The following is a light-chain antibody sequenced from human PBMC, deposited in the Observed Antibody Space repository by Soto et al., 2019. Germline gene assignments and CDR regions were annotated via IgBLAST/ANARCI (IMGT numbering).Light chain of an antibody. J-gene: IGLJ3*02. CDR2: EVS. V-gene: IGLV2-14*01. CDR3: SSYTSSSTLV. Sequence: QPVLTQPASVSGSPGQSITISCTGTSSDVGAYNYVSWYQHHPGKAPKLMIYEVSNRPSGVSNRFSGSKSGNTASLTISGLQAEDEADYYCSSYTSSSTLVFGGGTKLTVL. CDR1: SSDVGAYNY.